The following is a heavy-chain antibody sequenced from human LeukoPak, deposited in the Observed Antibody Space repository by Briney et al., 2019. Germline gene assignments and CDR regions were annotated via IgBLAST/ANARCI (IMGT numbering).Heavy chain of an antibody. CDR2: ISAYNGNT. CDR1: GYTFTSYG. D-gene: IGHD1-26*01. J-gene: IGHJ4*02. CDR3: ARDFRQYSGSYHERNGIDY. V-gene: IGHV1-18*01. Sequence: ASVKVSCKASGYTFTSYGISWVRQAPGQGLEWMGWISAYNGNTNYAQKLQGRVTMTTDTSTSTAYMELRSLRSDDTAVYYCARDFRQYSGSYHERNGIDYWGQGTLVTVSS.